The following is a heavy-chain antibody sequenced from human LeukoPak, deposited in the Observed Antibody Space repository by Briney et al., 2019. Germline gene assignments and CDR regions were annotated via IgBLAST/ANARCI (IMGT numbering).Heavy chain of an antibody. CDR3: AKHQYYYDSSGYYYFDY. J-gene: IGHJ4*02. V-gene: IGHV3-23*01. Sequence: GGTLRLSCAASGFTFSSYAMSWVRQAPGKGLEWVSAISGSGGSTYYADSVKGRFTISRDNSKNTLYLQMNSLRAEDTAVYYCAKHQYYYDSSGYYYFDYWGQGTLVTVSS. CDR2: ISGSGGST. CDR1: GFTFSSYA. D-gene: IGHD3-22*01.